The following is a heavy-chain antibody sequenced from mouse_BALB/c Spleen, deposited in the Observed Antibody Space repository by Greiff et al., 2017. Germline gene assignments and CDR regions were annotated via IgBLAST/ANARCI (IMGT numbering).Heavy chain of an antibody. J-gene: IGHJ4*01. D-gene: IGHD2-3*01. V-gene: IGHV2-9*02. Sequence: QVQLQQSGPGLVAPSQSLSITCTVSGFSLTSYGVHWVRQPPGKGLEWLGVIWAGGSTNYNSALMSRLSISKDNSKSQVFLKMNSLQTDDTAMYYCARERDKDGYAMDYWGQGTSVTVSS. CDR3: ARERDKDGYAMDY. CDR1: GFSLTSYG. CDR2: IWAGGST.